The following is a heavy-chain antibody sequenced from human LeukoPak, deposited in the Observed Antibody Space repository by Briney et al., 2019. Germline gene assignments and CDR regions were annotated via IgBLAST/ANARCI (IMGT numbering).Heavy chain of an antibody. Sequence: ASVKVSCKTSGDTFTNFDINWVRQATGQGLEWLGWMNPYTGKTGYAQKFQGRVTFTGDTSIRTAYMEVSSLTSEDTAVYYCARAPTPFYYDSSAYYSDFWGQGTLVTVSS. J-gene: IGHJ4*02. CDR1: GDTFTNFD. CDR3: ARAPTPFYYDSSAYYSDF. CDR2: MNPYTGKT. D-gene: IGHD6-25*01. V-gene: IGHV1-8*03.